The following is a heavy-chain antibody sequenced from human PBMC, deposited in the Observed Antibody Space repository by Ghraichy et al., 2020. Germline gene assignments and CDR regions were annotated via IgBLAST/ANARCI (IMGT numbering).Heavy chain of an antibody. CDR3: ARASSSSAKRYFDL. J-gene: IGHJ2*01. D-gene: IGHD6-6*01. Sequence: SETLSLTCTVSGGSISSYYWSWIRQPPGKGLECIGYIYYSGSTNYNPSLKSRVTISVDTSKNQFSLKLSSVTAADTAVYYCARASSSSAKRYFDLWGRGTLVTVSS. V-gene: IGHV4-59*01. CDR1: GGSISSYY. CDR2: IYYSGST.